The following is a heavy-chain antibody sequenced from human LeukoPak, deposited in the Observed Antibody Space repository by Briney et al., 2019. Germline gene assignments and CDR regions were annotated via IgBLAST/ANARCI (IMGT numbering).Heavy chain of an antibody. V-gene: IGHV7-4-1*02. D-gene: IGHD2-15*01. CDR1: GYTFTSYG. J-gene: IGHJ6*03. CDR3: ARKSVAATPRDIVYQYYSMDV. CDR2: INTNTGNP. Sequence: EASVKVSCKASGYTFTSYGISWVRQAPGQGLEWMGWINTNTGNPTYAQGFTGRFVFSLDTSVSTAYLQISSLKAEDTAVYYCARKSVAATPRDIVYQYYSMDVWGKGTTVTVSS.